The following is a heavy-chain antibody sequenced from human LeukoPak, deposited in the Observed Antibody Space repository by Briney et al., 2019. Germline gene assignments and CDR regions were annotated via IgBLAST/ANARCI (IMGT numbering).Heavy chain of an antibody. J-gene: IGHJ4*02. CDR3: ARVRRGSYSFDY. Sequence: SETLSLTCTVSGYSISSGYYWGWIRQPPGKGLEWIGSINLSGHTYYNPSLKSRVTISVDTSKNQFSLKLSSVTAADTAVYYCARVRRGSYSFDYWGQGTLVTVSS. CDR1: GYSISSGYY. V-gene: IGHV4-38-2*02. D-gene: IGHD1-26*01. CDR2: INLSGHT.